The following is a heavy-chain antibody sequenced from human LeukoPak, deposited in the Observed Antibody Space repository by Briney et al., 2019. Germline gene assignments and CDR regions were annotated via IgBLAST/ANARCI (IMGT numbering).Heavy chain of an antibody. J-gene: IGHJ5*02. CDR3: ARDLRDGYNFWFDP. V-gene: IGHV1-69*04. CDR1: VGTFISYA. CDR2: IIPILGIA. D-gene: IGHD5-24*01. Sequence: SVKVSCKASVGTFISYAISWVRQAPGQGLEWMGRIIPILGIANYAQKFQGRVTITADKSTSTAYMELSSLRSEDTAVYYCARDLRDGYNFWFDPWGQGTLVTVSS.